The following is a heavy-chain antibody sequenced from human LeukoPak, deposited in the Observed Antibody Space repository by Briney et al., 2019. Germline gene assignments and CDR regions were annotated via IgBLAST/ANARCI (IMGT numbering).Heavy chain of an antibody. Sequence: SVKVSCKASGGTFISYGISWVRQAPGQGLEWMGGIIPIFGTANYAQKFQGRVTITADESTSTAYMELSSLRSEDTAVYYCARDHYEEGFDPWGQGTLVTVSS. CDR3: ARDHYEEGFDP. CDR1: GGTFISYG. CDR2: IIPIFGTA. V-gene: IGHV1-69*13. J-gene: IGHJ5*02. D-gene: IGHD4-17*01.